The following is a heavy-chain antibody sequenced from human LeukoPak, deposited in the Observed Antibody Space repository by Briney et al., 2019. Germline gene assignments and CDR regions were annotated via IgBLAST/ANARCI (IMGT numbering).Heavy chain of an antibody. J-gene: IGHJ4*02. CDR1: GYTFTSYG. CDR3: ATLMYYYDSSGLGAGGYYFDY. D-gene: IGHD3-22*01. Sequence: GASVKVSCKASGYTFTSYGISWVRQAPGQGLEWMGWISAYNGNTNYAQKLQGRVTMTTDTSTSTAYMELRSLRSDDTAVYYCATLMYYYDSSGLGAGGYYFDYWGQGTLVTVSS. CDR2: ISAYNGNT. V-gene: IGHV1-18*01.